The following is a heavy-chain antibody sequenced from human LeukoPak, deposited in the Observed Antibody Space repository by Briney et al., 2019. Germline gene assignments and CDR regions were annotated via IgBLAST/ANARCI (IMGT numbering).Heavy chain of an antibody. D-gene: IGHD3-22*01. Sequence: HSQTLSLTCAISGDSVSSNSAAWNWIRQSPSRGLEWLGRTYYRSKWYNDYAVSVKSRITINPDTSKNQFSLQLNSVTPEDTAVYYCAREFDYDDDYYYYYYGMDVWGQGTTVTVSS. CDR2: TYYRSKWYN. CDR3: AREFDYDDDYYYYYYGMDV. V-gene: IGHV6-1*01. J-gene: IGHJ6*02. CDR1: GDSVSSNSAA.